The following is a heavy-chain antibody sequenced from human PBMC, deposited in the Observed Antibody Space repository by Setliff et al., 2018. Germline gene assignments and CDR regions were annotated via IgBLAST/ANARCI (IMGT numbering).Heavy chain of an antibody. Sequence: SETLSLTCTVSGGSISSYYWSWIRQPPGKGLEWIGRIYTSGSTNYNPSLKSRVTMSVDTSKNQFSLKLSSVTAADTAVYYCARDLRYFDWLIENWYFDLWGRGPLVTVSS. J-gene: IGHJ2*01. V-gene: IGHV4-4*07. CDR3: ARDLRYFDWLIENWYFDL. CDR1: GGSISSYY. D-gene: IGHD3-9*01. CDR2: IYTSGST.